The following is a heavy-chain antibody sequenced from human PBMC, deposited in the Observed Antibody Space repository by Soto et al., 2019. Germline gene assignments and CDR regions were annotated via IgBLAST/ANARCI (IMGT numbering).Heavy chain of an antibody. Sequence: GGSLRLSCAASGFTFSSYGMHWVRQAPGKGLEWVAVISYDGSNKYYADSVKGRFTISRDNSKNTLYLQMNSLRAEDTAVYYCAKDLDHYSNYWLLDYYYGMDVWGQGTTVTVSS. CDR1: GFTFSSYG. V-gene: IGHV3-30*18. CDR3: AKDLDHYSNYWLLDYYYGMDV. D-gene: IGHD4-4*01. CDR2: ISYDGSNK. J-gene: IGHJ6*02.